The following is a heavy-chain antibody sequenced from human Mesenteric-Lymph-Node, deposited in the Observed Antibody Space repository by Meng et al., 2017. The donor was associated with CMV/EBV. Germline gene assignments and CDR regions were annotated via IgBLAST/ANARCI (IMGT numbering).Heavy chain of an antibody. J-gene: IGHJ4*02. CDR2: IHRDGTEK. Sequence: GGSLRPSCAASGFTFSSQWRSWVRQAPGKGREWVANIHRDGTEKHYGESVEGRFTISRDNAKNSLYLQMCSLRAEDTAVYYCTRHEEGGSYWGQGTLVTVSS. D-gene: IGHD3-16*01. CDR1: GFTFSSQW. CDR3: TRHEEGGSY. V-gene: IGHV3-7*01.